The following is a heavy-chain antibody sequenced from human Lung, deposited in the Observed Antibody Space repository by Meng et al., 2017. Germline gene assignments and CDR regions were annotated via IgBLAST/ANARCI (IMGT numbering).Heavy chain of an antibody. J-gene: IGHJ2*01. CDR3: ARGQKGYFDL. V-gene: IGHV4-30-4*01. Sequence: QVHLQESGPGLVKPYQTLSLTCTVSGGSISSSNYYWSWIRQPPGKGLEWSGHIYNSGSTYYNPSLKSRITISVDTSKNQFSLKLSSVTAADTAVYYCARGQKGYFDLWGRGTLVTVSS. CDR2: IYNSGST. CDR1: GGSISSSNYY.